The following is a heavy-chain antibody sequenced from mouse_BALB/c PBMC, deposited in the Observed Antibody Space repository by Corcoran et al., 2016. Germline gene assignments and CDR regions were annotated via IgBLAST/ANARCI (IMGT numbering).Heavy chain of an antibody. CDR3: ARRYDGPYYFDY. D-gene: IGHD2-14*01. J-gene: IGHJ2*01. V-gene: IGHV9-3-1*01. CDR2: INTYTGEP. CDR1: GYTFTNYG. Sequence: QIQLVQSGPELKKPGETVKISCKASGYTFTNYGMNWVKQAPGKGLKWMGWINTYTGEPTYADDFKGRFAFSLETSASTAYLQINNLKNEDTATYFCARRYDGPYYFDYWGQGTTLTVSS.